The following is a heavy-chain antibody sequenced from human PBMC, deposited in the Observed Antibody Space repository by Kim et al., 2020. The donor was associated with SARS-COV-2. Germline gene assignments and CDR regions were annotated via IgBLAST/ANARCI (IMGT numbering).Heavy chain of an antibody. CDR1: GFTLRSHW. Sequence: GGSLRLSCAASGFTLRSHWINWVRQAPGKGLVWVSRIGGDGISTHYADSVKGRFTVSRDNDDNTVYLQMNSLRADDTAVYYCARGMFKTGFDVWGQGTTVTVSS. CDR3: ARGMFKTGFDV. CDR2: IGGDGIST. J-gene: IGHJ6*02. D-gene: IGHD3-10*02. V-gene: IGHV3-74*01.